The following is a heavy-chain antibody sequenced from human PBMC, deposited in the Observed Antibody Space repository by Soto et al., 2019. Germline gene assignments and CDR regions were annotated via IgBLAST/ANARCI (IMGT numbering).Heavy chain of an antibody. CDR3: ARDREYYYGTGGRYNCFEP. CDR2: IIPIFGTA. J-gene: IGHJ5*02. D-gene: IGHD3-10*01. V-gene: IGHV1-69*01. Sequence: SCWVHQAQEQGLEWMGGIIPIFGTANYAQKFQGRVTITADESTSTAYMELSSLRSEDTAVYYCARDREYYYGTGGRYNCFEPWGQGTLVTVFS.